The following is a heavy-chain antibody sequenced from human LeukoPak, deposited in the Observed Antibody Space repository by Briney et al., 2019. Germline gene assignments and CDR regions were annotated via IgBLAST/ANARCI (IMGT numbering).Heavy chain of an antibody. V-gene: IGHV3-23*01. Sequence: PGGSLRLSCAASGFTVSSNYMSWVRQAPGKGLEWVSGISGSDRSTYYADSVKGRFTISRDNSKNTVYLQVNSLGTEDTAAYYCAKGSYYDSSGSFYFDYWGQGTLVTVSS. CDR2: ISGSDRST. CDR1: GFTVSSNY. CDR3: AKGSYYDSSGSFYFDY. J-gene: IGHJ4*02. D-gene: IGHD3-22*01.